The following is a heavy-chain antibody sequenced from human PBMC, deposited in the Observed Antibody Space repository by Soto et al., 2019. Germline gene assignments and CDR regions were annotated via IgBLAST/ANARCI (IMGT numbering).Heavy chain of an antibody. CDR3: ASNLVTAGVGWFDP. Sequence: QVQLQESGPGLVRPSGTLSLTCAVSSGSFSSSYWWSWVRQPPGKGLEWIGEIYHSGRTNYNPSLRGRVTISVDKSKKQFSLTLSSVTAADTAVYYCASNLVTAGVGWFDPWGQGTLVTVSS. CDR1: SGSFSSSYW. V-gene: IGHV4-4*02. J-gene: IGHJ5*02. CDR2: IYHSGRT. D-gene: IGHD2-21*02.